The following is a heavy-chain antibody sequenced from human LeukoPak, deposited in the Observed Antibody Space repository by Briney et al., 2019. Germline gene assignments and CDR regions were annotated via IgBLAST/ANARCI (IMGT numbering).Heavy chain of an antibody. CDR2: ISAYNGNT. Sequence: ASVKVSCKASGYTFTSYGISWVRQAPGQGLEWMGWISAYNGNTNYAQKLQGRVTMTTDTSTSTAYMELRSLRSDDTAVYYCARRGYCSSTSCLIDDYWAREPWSPSPQ. CDR1: GYTFTSYG. V-gene: IGHV1-18*01. CDR3: ARRGYCSSTSCLIDDY. J-gene: IGHJ4*02. D-gene: IGHD2-2*01.